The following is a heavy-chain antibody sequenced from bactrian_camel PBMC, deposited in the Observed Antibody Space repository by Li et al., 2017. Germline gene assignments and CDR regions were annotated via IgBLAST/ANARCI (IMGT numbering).Heavy chain of an antibody. Sequence: VQLVESGGGLVQAGGSLRLSCTASGFTFNVYAMSWVRQAPGKGLEWVSSIYGGGGRTYYSDSVKGRFIISQDNAKNTLYLQMNSLKTEDTAVYYCVAETYCEYGSGADFGYWGQGTQVTVS. CDR2: IYGGGGRT. CDR3: VAETYCEYGSGADFGY. D-gene: IGHD3*01. V-gene: IGHV3S31*01. J-gene: IGHJ6*01. CDR1: GFTFNVYA.